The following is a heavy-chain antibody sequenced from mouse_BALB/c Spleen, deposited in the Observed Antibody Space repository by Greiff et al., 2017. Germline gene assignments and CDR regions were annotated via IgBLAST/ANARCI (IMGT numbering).Heavy chain of an antibody. V-gene: IGHV3-2*02. CDR1: GYSITSDYA. Sequence: EVMLVESGPGLVKPSQSLSLTCTVTGYSITSDYAWNWIRQFPGNKLEWMGYISYSGSTSYNPSLKSRISITRDTSKNQFFLQLNSVTTEDTATYYCARRWLFMDYWGQGTSVTVSS. J-gene: IGHJ4*01. CDR2: ISYSGST. CDR3: ARRWLFMDY. D-gene: IGHD1-1*02.